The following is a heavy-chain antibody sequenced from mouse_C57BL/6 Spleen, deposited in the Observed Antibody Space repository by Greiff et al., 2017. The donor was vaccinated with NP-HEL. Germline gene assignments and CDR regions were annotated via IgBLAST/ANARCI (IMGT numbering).Heavy chain of an antibody. CDR1: GYAFTNYL. CDR3: ARSGYYGDY. J-gene: IGHJ2*01. CDR2: INPGSGGT. D-gene: IGHD1-1*01. Sequence: VQLQQSGAELVRPGTSVKVSCKASGYAFTNYLIEWVKQRPGQGLEWIGVINPGSGGTNYNEKFKGKATLTADKSSSTAYMQLSSLTSEDSAVYFCARSGYYGDYWGQGTTLTVSS. V-gene: IGHV1-54*01.